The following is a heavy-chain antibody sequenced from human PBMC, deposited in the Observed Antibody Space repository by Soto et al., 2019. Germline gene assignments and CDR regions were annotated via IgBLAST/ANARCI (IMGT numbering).Heavy chain of an antibody. J-gene: IGHJ5*02. D-gene: IGHD6-13*01. V-gene: IGHV3-9*01. CDR3: AKDKHSSSWYQMGWFDP. CDR1: GFTFDDYA. CDR2: ISWNSGSI. Sequence: EVQLVESGGGLVQPGRSLRLSCAASGFTFDDYAMHWVRQAPGKGLEWVSGISWNSGSIGYADSVKGRFTISRDNAKNSLYLQMNSLRAEDTALYYCAKDKHSSSWYQMGWFDPWGQGTLVTVSS.